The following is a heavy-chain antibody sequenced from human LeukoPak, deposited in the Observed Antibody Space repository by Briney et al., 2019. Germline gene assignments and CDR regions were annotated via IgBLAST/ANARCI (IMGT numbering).Heavy chain of an antibody. J-gene: IGHJ4*02. CDR3: ARDLSYTATVTRVSMGGFDY. CDR2: ISSSGSTI. V-gene: IGHV3-11*01. CDR1: GFTFSDYY. D-gene: IGHD5-18*01. Sequence: AGGSLRLSCAASGFTFSDYYMSWIRQAPGKGLEWVSYISSSGSTIYYADSVKGRFTISRDNAKNSLYLQMNSLRAEDTAVYYCARDLSYTATVTRVSMGGFDYWGQGTLVTVSS.